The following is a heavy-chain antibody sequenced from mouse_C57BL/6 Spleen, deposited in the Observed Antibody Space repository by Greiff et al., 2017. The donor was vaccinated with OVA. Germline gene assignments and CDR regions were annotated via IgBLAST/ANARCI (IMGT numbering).Heavy chain of an antibody. D-gene: IGHD1-1*01. CDR3: ARWGKTTVVEGVYAMDY. CDR2: ILPGSGST. CDR1: GYTFTGYW. J-gene: IGHJ4*01. V-gene: IGHV1-9*01. Sequence: QVQLQQSGAELMKPGASVKLSCKATGYTFTGYWIEWVKQRPGHGLEWIGEILPGSGSTNYNEKFKGKATFTADTASNTAYMQLSSLTTEDSAIYYCARWGKTTVVEGVYAMDYWGQGTSVTVSS.